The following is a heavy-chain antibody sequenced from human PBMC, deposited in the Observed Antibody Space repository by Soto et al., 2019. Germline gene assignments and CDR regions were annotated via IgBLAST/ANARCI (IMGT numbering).Heavy chain of an antibody. V-gene: IGHV4-59*01. Sequence: PSEPLSLTSHVSGGSNSNYYWTWVRQSPEKGLEWIGYMYYNGNINYNPSLKSRVTISIDTSKNQFSLTLKSVTAADTAVYYCASGGNLFAPWGQGVLVTSPQ. CDR2: MYYNGNI. CDR1: GGSNSNYY. J-gene: IGHJ5*02. CDR3: ASGGNLFAP. D-gene: IGHD3-16*01.